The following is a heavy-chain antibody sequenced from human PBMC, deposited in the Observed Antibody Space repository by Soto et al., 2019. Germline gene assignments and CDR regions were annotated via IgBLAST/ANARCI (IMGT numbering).Heavy chain of an antibody. J-gene: IGHJ3*02. Sequence: PSETLSLTCTVSGGSISRYYWSWIRQPPGKGLEWIGYIYYSGSTNYNPSLKSRVTISVDTSKNQFSLKLSSVTAADTAVYYCARGDITFGGVIVYDAFDIWGQGTMVTVSS. CDR3: ARGDITFGGVIVYDAFDI. V-gene: IGHV4-59*01. CDR2: IYYSGST. D-gene: IGHD3-16*02. CDR1: GGSISRYY.